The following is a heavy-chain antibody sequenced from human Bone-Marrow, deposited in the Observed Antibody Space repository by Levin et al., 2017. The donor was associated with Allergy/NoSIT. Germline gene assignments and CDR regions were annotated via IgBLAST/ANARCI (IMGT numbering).Heavy chain of an antibody. Sequence: GESLKISCAASGFSFNDYSMNWVCHAPGKGLEWVSSISSRSSHIYYVDSVEGRFTISRDNAKSSLFLQMNSLRAEDTAVYYCARAKQGYIYDPFDMWGQGTMVTVSS. V-gene: IGHV3-21*01. J-gene: IGHJ3*02. CDR3: ARAKQGYIYDPFDM. CDR1: GFSFNDYS. CDR2: ISSRSSHI. D-gene: IGHD5-18*01.